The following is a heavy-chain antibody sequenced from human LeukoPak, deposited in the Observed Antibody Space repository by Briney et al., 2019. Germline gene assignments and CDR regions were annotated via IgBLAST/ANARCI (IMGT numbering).Heavy chain of an antibody. D-gene: IGHD3-3*01. CDR3: ARSFGVDIY. J-gene: IGHJ4*02. CDR2: ISSSGSTI. CDR1: GFTFSSYE. V-gene: IGHV3-48*03. Sequence: AGGSLRLSCAASGFTFSSYEMNWVRQAPGKGLEWVSYISSSGSTIYYADSVKGRFTISRDNAKNSLYLQMNSLRAEDTAVYYCARSFGVDIYWGQGTLVTVSS.